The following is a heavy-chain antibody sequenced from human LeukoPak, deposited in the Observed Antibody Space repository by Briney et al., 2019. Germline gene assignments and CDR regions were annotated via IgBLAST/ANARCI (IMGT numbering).Heavy chain of an antibody. Sequence: SVKVSRKASGGTFRSYAISGVRQAPGQGLAWMGGIIPMFGTANFAQKLQGRVTITADESTSTAYMELGSVRSEDTAVYYCARVDHCSITSCTTVLRDILTGYYYYGIDVWGQGTTVTVSS. D-gene: IGHD2-2*01. CDR2: IIPMFGTA. CDR1: GGTFRSYA. V-gene: IGHV1-69*13. J-gene: IGHJ6*02. CDR3: ARVDHCSITSCTTVLRDILTGYYYYGIDV.